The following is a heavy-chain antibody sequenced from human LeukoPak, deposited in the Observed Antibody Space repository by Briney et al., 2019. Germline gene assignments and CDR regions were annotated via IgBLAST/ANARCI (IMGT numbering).Heavy chain of an antibody. D-gene: IGHD3-22*01. J-gene: IGHJ4*02. CDR1: GFTFSSYG. CDR2: TWYDGSNK. V-gene: IGHV3-33*01. CDR3: ARAMRAYDSNGLDY. Sequence: GGSLRLSCAASGFTFSSYGMHWVRQAPGKGLEWVAVTWYDGSNKYYADSVKGRFTISRDNSKNTLYLQMNSLRAEDTAVYYCARAMRAYDSNGLDYWGQGTLVTVSS.